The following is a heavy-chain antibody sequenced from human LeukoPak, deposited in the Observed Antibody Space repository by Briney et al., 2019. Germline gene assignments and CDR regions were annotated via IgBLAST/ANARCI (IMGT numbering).Heavy chain of an antibody. V-gene: IGHV4-59*01. CDR2: VHYSGSP. Sequence: SETLSLTCTVSGDSLSSYYWNWIRQPPGKGLEWIGYVHYSGSPNYNPSLKSRVTMSVDTPKNQFSLNLNSVTAADTAVYYCAKWSESGHAFDIWGQGTMVTVSS. J-gene: IGHJ3*02. CDR3: AKWSESGHAFDI. CDR1: GDSLSSYY. D-gene: IGHD2-15*01.